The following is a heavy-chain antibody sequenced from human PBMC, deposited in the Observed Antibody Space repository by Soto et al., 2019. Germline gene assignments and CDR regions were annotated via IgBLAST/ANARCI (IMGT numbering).Heavy chain of an antibody. CDR2: IYYSGNT. Sequence: ETLSLTCTVSGGSISYYYWGWIRQPPGKGLEWIGSIYYSGNTRYNPSLKSRVTISVDTSMNQFSLNLDSVTAVDSAVYYCVRGGYVHAFDYWGQGALVTVSS. V-gene: IGHV4-59*01. D-gene: IGHD5-12*01. J-gene: IGHJ4*02. CDR1: GGSISYYY. CDR3: VRGGYVHAFDY.